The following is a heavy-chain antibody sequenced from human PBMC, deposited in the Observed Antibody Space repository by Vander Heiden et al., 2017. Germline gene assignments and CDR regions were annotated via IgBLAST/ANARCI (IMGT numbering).Heavy chain of an antibody. CDR3: ARGGRGYSGNRSGGWFDP. Sequence: LRLRGSGSELLRPPQTLSLTSAVSVASIARGVYAWSWIRQPPGKGREWIGYIYHSGSTYDNPSLKSRVTISVDRSKNQFSLKLSSVTAADTAVYYCARGGRGYSGNRSGGWFDPWGQGTLGTVS. CDR2: IYHSGST. J-gene: IGHJ5*02. D-gene: IGHD5-12*01. V-gene: IGHV4-30-2*01. CDR1: VASIARGVYA.